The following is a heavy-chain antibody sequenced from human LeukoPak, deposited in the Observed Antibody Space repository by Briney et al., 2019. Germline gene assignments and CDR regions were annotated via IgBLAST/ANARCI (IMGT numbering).Heavy chain of an antibody. V-gene: IGHV3-7*03. CDR1: GFTFSSHW. CDR2: IKEDGSVR. D-gene: IGHD6-19*01. J-gene: IGHJ4*02. CDR3: ARDSTWLLDY. Sequence: GGSLRLSCTAFGFTFSSHWMTWVRQSPGKGLEWVANIKEDGSVRYYVDSVKGRFTISRDNAKNALYLQMNSLRADDTAVYFCARDSTWLLDYWGQGTLITVSS.